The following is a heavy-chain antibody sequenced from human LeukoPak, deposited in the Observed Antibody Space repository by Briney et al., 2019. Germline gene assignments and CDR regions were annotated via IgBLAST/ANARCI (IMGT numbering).Heavy chain of an antibody. J-gene: IGHJ4*02. CDR1: DDSITMYY. CDR3: ARETPYGSGSYPFDY. Sequence: SETLSLTCSVSDDSITMYYWTWIRQPPGKGLEWIGYVDHTGSTNFNPSLNGRVSISRDTTNNLFSLRLRSVTAADTAVYYCARETPYGSGSYPFDYWGQGILVTVSS. V-gene: IGHV4-59*01. D-gene: IGHD3-10*01. CDR2: VDHTGST.